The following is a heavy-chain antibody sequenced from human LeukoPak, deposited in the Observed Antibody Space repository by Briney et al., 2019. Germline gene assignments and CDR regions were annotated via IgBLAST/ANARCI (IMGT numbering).Heavy chain of an antibody. J-gene: IGHJ4*02. CDR2: ITSSSTYT. Sequence: GGSLRLSCAASGFSFSSYNMNWVRQTPGKGLEWVPSITSSSTYTFYADSVKGRFTISRDNAKNSLYLQMNSLRAEDTAVYYCAPRRYYGSSFDYWGQGTLVTVSS. V-gene: IGHV3-21*01. CDR1: GFSFSSYN. D-gene: IGHD3-10*01. CDR3: APRRYYGSSFDY.